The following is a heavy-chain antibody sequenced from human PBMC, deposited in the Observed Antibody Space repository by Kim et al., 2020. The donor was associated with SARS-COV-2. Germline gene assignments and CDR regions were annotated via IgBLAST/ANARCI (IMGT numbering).Heavy chain of an antibody. CDR2: INHSGST. V-gene: IGHV4-34*01. CDR1: GGSFSGYY. J-gene: IGHJ6*02. Sequence: SETLSLTCAVYGGSFSGYYWSWIRQPPGKGLEWIGEINHSGSTNYNPSLKSRVTISVDTSTNQFSLTLSSVTAADTAVYYCSRGRCRGYSCSCYYYYYGMDVWGQGTTVTVSS. CDR3: SRGRCRGYSCSCYYYYYGMDV. D-gene: IGHD6-13*01.